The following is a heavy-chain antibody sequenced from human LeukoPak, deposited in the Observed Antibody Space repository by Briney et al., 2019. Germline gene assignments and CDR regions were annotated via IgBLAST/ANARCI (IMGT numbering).Heavy chain of an antibody. CDR2: ISGSGGST. D-gene: IGHD2-2*01. Sequence: PGGSLRLSCAASGFTFSSYAMSWVRQAPGKGLEWVSAISGSGGSTYYAGSVKGRFTISRDNSKNTLYLQMNSLRAEDTAVYYCAKDFFCSTSCYSTFDYWGQGTLVTVSS. V-gene: IGHV3-23*01. J-gene: IGHJ4*02. CDR1: GFTFSSYA. CDR3: AKDFFCSTSCYSTFDY.